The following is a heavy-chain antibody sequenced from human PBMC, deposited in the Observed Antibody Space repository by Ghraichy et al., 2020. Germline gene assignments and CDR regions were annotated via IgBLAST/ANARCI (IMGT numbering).Heavy chain of an antibody. D-gene: IGHD3-22*01. V-gene: IGHV4-30-2*01. Sequence: SLNISCAVSGGSISSGGYSWSWIRQPPGKGLEWIGYIYHSGSTYYNPSLKSRVTISVDRSKNQFSLKLSSVTAADTAVYYCASLTYYYDSSGYLGNWFDPWGQGTLVTVSS. CDR2: IYHSGST. J-gene: IGHJ5*02. CDR1: GGSISSGGYS. CDR3: ASLTYYYDSSGYLGNWFDP.